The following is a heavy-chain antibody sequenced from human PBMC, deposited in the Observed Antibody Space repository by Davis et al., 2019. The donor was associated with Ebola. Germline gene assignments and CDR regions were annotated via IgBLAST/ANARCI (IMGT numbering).Heavy chain of an antibody. V-gene: IGHV3-15*01. D-gene: IGHD2-15*01. J-gene: IGHJ4*02. CDR2: IKSKTDGGTT. CDR1: GFTFSSFG. CDR3: TTVLGYCSGGSCEDY. Sequence: GESLKISCATSGFTFSSFGMHWVRQAPGKGLEWVGRIKSKTDGGTTDYAAPVKGRFTISRDDSKNTLYLQMNSLKTEDTAVYYCTTVLGYCSGGSCEDYWGQGTLVTVSS.